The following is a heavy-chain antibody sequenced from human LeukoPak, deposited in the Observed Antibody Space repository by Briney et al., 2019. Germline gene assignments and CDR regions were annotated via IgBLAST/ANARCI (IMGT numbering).Heavy chain of an antibody. J-gene: IGHJ4*02. CDR3: SRARGGDSLFDY. D-gene: IGHD2-21*02. V-gene: IGHV3-74*01. CDR1: GFTFSSYW. Sequence: GGSLRLSCAASGFTFSSYWMHWVRQAPGKGLVWVSRINSDGSSTSYADSVKGRLTISRDNAKNTLYLQMNNLRAEDTAVYYCSRARGGDSLFDYWGQGTLVTVSS. CDR2: INSDGSST.